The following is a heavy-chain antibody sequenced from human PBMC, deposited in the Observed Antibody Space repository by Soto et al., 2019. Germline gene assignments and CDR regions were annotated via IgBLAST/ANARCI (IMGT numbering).Heavy chain of an antibody. CDR1: GVSVNGYY. D-gene: IGHD3-3*01. CDR2: INHTGGT. CDR3: ATRITVFGLLIPPFDP. Sequence: SDTLSLTCAVYGVSVNGYYWNWIRHPPGKGLEWIGEINHTGGTHYNPSLKSRVTMSVDTSKNQFSLRLSSVTAADTAIYYCATRITVFGLLIPPFDPWGQGTQVTVSS. J-gene: IGHJ5*02. V-gene: IGHV4-34*01.